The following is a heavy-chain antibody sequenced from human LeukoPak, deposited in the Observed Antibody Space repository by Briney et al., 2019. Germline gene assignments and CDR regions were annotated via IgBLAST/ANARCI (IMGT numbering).Heavy chain of an antibody. CDR3: ARTLRFLEWSPIDY. J-gene: IGHJ4*02. CDR2: INWNGGST. V-gene: IGHV3-20*04. Sequence: GGSLRLSCAASGLTFDDHGMSWVRQAPGKGLQWVSGINWNGGSTGYADSVKGRFTISRDNAKNSLYLQMNSLRAEDTALYYCARTLRFLEWSPIDYWGQGTLVTVSS. D-gene: IGHD3-3*01. CDR1: GLTFDDHG.